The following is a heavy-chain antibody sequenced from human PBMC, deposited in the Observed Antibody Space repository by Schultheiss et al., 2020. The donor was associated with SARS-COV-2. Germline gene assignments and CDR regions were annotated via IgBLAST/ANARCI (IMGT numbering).Heavy chain of an antibody. Sequence: SQTLSLTCTVSGGSISSYYWSWIRQPAGKGLEWIGEINHRGSTYYNPSLKSRVTISVDTSKNQFSLKLSSVTAADTAVYYCARLLRAGYISAPFDHWCQGTLVTVSS. J-gene: IGHJ4*02. D-gene: IGHD5-24*01. CDR3: ARLLRAGYISAPFDH. V-gene: IGHV4-34*09. CDR1: GGSISSYY. CDR2: INHRGST.